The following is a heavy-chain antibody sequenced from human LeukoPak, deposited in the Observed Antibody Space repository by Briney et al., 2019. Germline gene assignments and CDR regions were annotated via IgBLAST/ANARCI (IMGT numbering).Heavy chain of an antibody. D-gene: IGHD3-22*01. V-gene: IGHV1-8*01. CDR2: MNPNSGNT. Sequence: ASVKVSCKASGYTFTSYDLNWVRQATGQGLEWIGWMNPNSGNTGYAQKFQGRVTMTEDTSTDTAYMELSSLRSEDTAVYYCATNSLGSGYFPGDYWGQGTLVTVSS. CDR3: ATNSLGSGYFPGDY. J-gene: IGHJ4*02. CDR1: GYTFTSYD.